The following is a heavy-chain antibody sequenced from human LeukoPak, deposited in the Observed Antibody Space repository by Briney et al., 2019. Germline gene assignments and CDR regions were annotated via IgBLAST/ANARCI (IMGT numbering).Heavy chain of an antibody. J-gene: IGHJ4*02. CDR2: INSNSGYT. D-gene: IGHD3-3*01. V-gene: IGHV1-2*02. Sequence: GASVKVSCKASGYTFTGYYMHWVRQAPGQGLEWMGWINSNSGYTNYAQKFQGRVTMTRDTSISTAYMELSRLRSDGTAVYYCARGGGTVFGVVNDWGQGTLVTVS. CDR1: GYTFTGYY. CDR3: ARGGGTVFGVVND.